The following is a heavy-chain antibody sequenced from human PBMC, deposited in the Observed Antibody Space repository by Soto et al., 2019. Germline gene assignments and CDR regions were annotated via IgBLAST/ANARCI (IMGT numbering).Heavy chain of an antibody. J-gene: IGHJ4*02. CDR3: ARGDIVVVPAAILAPPYYFDY. CDR2: INHSGST. V-gene: IGHV4-34*01. D-gene: IGHD2-2*01. Sequence: SETLSLTCAVYGGSFSGYYWSWIRQPPGKGLEWIGEINHSGSTNYNPSLKSRVTISVDTSKNQFSLKLSSVTAADTAVYYCARGDIVVVPAAILAPPYYFDYWGQGTLVTVSS. CDR1: GGSFSGYY.